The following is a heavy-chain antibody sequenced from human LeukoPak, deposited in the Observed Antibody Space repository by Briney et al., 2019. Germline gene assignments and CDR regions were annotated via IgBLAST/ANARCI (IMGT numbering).Heavy chain of an antibody. CDR2: INAGNGNT. CDR3: ARDPRIAAAGGRFDY. V-gene: IGHV1-3*01. CDR1: GYTFTSYA. J-gene: IGHJ4*02. D-gene: IGHD6-13*01. Sequence: ASVKVSCKASGYTFTSYAMHCVRQAPGQGLEWMGWINAGNGNTKYSQRFQGRVTITRDTSASTAYMELSSLRSEDTAVYYCARDPRIAAAGGRFDYWGQGTLVTVSS.